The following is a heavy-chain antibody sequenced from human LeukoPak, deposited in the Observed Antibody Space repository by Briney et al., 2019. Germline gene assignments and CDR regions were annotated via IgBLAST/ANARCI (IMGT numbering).Heavy chain of an antibody. D-gene: IGHD1-26*01. Sequence: SETLSLTCTVSGGSISSYYWSWIRQPPGKGLEWIGYIYYSGSTYYNPSLKSRVTISVDKSKNQFSLKLSSVTAADTAVYYCARDQRYSGSYYDWFDPWGQGALVTVSS. CDR3: ARDQRYSGSYYDWFDP. CDR2: IYYSGST. J-gene: IGHJ5*02. CDR1: GGSISSYY. V-gene: IGHV4-59*12.